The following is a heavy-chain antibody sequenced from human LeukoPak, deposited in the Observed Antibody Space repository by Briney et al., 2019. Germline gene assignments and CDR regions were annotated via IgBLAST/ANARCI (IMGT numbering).Heavy chain of an antibody. CDR2: IYYSGST. CDR1: GGSISSYF. Sequence: SETLSLTCTVSGGSISSYFWSWIRQPPGKGLEWIGYIYYSGSTNYNPSLKSRVTISVDTSKNQFSLKLSSVTAADTAVYYCARRVTTASPPENWFDPWGQGTLVTVSS. J-gene: IGHJ5*02. V-gene: IGHV4-59*01. CDR3: ARRVTTASPPENWFDP. D-gene: IGHD4-11*01.